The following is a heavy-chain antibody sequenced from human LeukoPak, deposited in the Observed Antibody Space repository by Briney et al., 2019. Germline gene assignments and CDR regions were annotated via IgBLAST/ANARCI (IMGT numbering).Heavy chain of an antibody. Sequence: SETLSLTCTVSGGSISSGGYYWSWIRQHPGKGLEWLGYIYYSGSTYYNPSLKSRVTISVDTSKNQFSLKLSSVAAADTAVYYCARENARYYYDSSGYCGPFDYWGQGTLVTVFS. CDR1: GGSISSGGYY. J-gene: IGHJ4*02. V-gene: IGHV4-31*03. CDR3: ARENARYYYDSSGYCGPFDY. CDR2: IYYSGST. D-gene: IGHD3-22*01.